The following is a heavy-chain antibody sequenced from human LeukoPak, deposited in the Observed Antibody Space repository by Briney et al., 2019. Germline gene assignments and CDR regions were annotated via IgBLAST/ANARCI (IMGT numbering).Heavy chain of an antibody. CDR3: ARDRGLLKTSPDY. CDR2: ISYDGSNK. Sequence: HSGGSLRLSCAASGFTFSSYAMHWVRQAPGKGLEWVAVISYDGSNKYYADSVKGRFTISRDNSKNTLYLQMNSLRAEDTAVYYCARDRGLLKTSPDYWGQGTLVTVSS. D-gene: IGHD4-17*01. CDR1: GFTFSSYA. J-gene: IGHJ4*02. V-gene: IGHV3-30*04.